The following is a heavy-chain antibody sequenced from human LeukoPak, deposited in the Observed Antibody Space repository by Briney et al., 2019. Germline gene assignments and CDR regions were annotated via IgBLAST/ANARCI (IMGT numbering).Heavy chain of an antibody. J-gene: IGHJ1*01. CDR3: ARTDETAPAEDFQH. Sequence: GGSLRLSCAASGFTLSIYWMSWVRQAPGKGLEWVSVIYSGGSTYYADSVKGRFTISRDNSKNTLYLQMKSLRAEDTAVYYCARTDETAPAEDFQHWGQGTLVTVSS. D-gene: IGHD2-21*02. V-gene: IGHV3-53*01. CDR2: IYSGGST. CDR1: GFTLSIYW.